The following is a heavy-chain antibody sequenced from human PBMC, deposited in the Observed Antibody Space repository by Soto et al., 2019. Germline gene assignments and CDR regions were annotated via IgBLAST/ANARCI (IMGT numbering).Heavy chain of an antibody. CDR3: AKAHSIPYYFDY. J-gene: IGHJ4*02. Sequence: PGGSLRLSCAAAGLTVSTNPMSWVRQAPGKGLEWVSVIYTGGSTYYADSVKGGFTISRDNSKNTLYLQMNSLRAEDTAVYYCAKAHSIPYYFDYWGQGTLVTVSS. V-gene: IGHV3-53*01. CDR1: GLTVSTNP. CDR2: IYTGGST.